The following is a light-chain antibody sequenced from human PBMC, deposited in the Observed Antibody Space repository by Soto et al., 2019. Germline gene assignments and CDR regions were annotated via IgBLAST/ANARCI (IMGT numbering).Light chain of an antibody. V-gene: IGKV3-15*01. CDR3: QQYNSWPQA. CDR1: QSVSSN. J-gene: IGKJ1*01. Sequence: EIVLTQSPATLPVSPGERATLSCRASQSVSSNLAWYHQKPGQAPSLLIYGASTRATGIPARFSGSGSGTEFTLTISSLQSEDFAVYYCQQYNSWPQAFGQGTKVEIK. CDR2: GAS.